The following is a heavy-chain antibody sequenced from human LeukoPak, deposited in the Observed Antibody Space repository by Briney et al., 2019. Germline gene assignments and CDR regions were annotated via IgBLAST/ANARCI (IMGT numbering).Heavy chain of an antibody. CDR2: IWYDGRDK. CDR3: AKDPYSYGSYFDY. V-gene: IGHV3-30*02. Sequence: GGSLRLSCAAPGFTFSGCGMHWVRQAPGKGLEWVAFIWYDGRDKYYADSVKGQFTISRDNSKNTLYLQMNSLRAEDTAVYYCAKDPYSYGSYFDYWGQGTLVTVSS. CDR1: GFTFSGCG. J-gene: IGHJ4*02. D-gene: IGHD5-18*01.